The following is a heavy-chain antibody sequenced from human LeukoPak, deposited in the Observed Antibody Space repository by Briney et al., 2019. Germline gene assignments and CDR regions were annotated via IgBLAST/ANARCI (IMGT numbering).Heavy chain of an antibody. CDR2: INPNSGGT. CDR1: GYTFTGYY. Sequence: ASVKVSCKASGYTFTGYYMHWVRQAPGQGLEWMGWINPNSGGTNYAQKFQGRVTMTRDTSISTAYMELSRLRSDDTAVYYCARVGVYYDILTGLSYYYGMDVWGQGTTVTVSS. J-gene: IGHJ6*02. V-gene: IGHV1-2*02. CDR3: ARVGVYYDILTGLSYYYGMDV. D-gene: IGHD3-9*01.